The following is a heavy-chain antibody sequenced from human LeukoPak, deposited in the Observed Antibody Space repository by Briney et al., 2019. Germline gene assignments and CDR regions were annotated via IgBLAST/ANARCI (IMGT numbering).Heavy chain of an antibody. J-gene: IGHJ4*02. V-gene: IGHV3-11*01. CDR3: ARNKRRFDQ. CDR2: ISNRGYST. Sequence: GGSLRLSYAASRFTFSDHYMSWIRQTPGEGLEWVSYISNRGYSTYYADSVRGRFTISRDNAKNSLYLEMQSLRAEDTAVYYCARNKRRFDQWGQGTVVTVSS. D-gene: IGHD1/OR15-1a*01. CDR1: RFTFSDHY.